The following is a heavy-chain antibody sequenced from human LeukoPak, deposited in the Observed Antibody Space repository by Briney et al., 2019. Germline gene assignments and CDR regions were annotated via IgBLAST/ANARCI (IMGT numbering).Heavy chain of an antibody. CDR1: GGSISSYY. CDR2: IYHSGST. J-gene: IGHJ4*02. V-gene: IGHV4-59*12. D-gene: IGHD6-13*01. CDR3: ARGNAAAGQFDY. Sequence: YPSETLSLTCTVSGGSISSYYWSWIRQPPGKGLEWIGYIYHSGSTYYNPSLKSRVTISVDRSKNQFSLKLSSVTAADTAVYYCARGNAAAGQFDYWGQGTLVTVSS.